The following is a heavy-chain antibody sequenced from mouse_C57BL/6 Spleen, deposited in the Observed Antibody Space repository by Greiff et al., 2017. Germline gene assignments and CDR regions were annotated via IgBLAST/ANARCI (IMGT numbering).Heavy chain of an antibody. D-gene: IGHD4-1*01. V-gene: IGHV1-18*01. J-gene: IGHJ1*03. CDR2: INPNNGGT. CDR1: GYTFTDYN. Sequence: VQLKQSGPELVKPGASVEIPCKASGYTFTDYNMDWVKQSHGKSLEWIGDINPNNGGTIYNQKFKGKATLTVDKSSSTAYMELRSLTSEDTAVYYCATGTGTAGGYWYFDVWGTGTTVTVSS. CDR3: ATGTGTAGGYWYFDV.